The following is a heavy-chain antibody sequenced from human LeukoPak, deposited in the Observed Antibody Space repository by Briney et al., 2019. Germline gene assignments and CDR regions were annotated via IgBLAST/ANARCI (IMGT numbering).Heavy chain of an antibody. CDR3: AKGLRWNYYGSGSYGGTDAFDI. V-gene: IGHV3-23*01. D-gene: IGHD3-10*01. J-gene: IGHJ3*02. Sequence: PGGSLRLSCAASGFTFSSYAMSWVRQAPGKGLEWVSAISGSGDSTYYADSVKGRFTISRDNSKNTLYLQMNSLRAEDTAVYYCAKGLRWNYYGSGSYGGTDAFDIWGQGTMVTVSS. CDR2: ISGSGDST. CDR1: GFTFSSYA.